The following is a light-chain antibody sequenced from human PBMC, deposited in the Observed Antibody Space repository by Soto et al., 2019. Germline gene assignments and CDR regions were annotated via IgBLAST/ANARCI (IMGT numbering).Light chain of an antibody. CDR3: QQYGSSGT. CDR2: GAS. J-gene: IGKJ1*01. Sequence: IVLTQSPATLSLSPGETATLSCRASQSVSTKLAWYQQKPGQAPRLLIYGASNRATGIPDRFSGSGSGTDFTLTISRLEPEDFAVYYCQQYGSSGTFGQGTKVDIK. CDR1: QSVSTK. V-gene: IGKV3-20*01.